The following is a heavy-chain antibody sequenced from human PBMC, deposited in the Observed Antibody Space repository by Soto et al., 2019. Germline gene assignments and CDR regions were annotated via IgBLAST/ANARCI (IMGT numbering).Heavy chain of an antibody. V-gene: IGHV4-59*01. J-gene: IGHJ3*02. Sequence: SETLSLTCTVSGGSISSYYWSWIRQPPGKGLEWIGYIYYSGSTNYNPSLKSRVTISVDTSKNQFSLKLSSVTAADTAVYYCARDRYDFWSGYYNPHPRPVFSFDIWGQGTMVTVSS. CDR3: ARDRYDFWSGYYNPHPRPVFSFDI. D-gene: IGHD3-3*01. CDR2: IYYSGST. CDR1: GGSISSYY.